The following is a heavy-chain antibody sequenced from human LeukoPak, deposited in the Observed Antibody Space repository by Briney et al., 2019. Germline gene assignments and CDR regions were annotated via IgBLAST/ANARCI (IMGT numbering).Heavy chain of an antibody. CDR1: GGTVSRYP. D-gene: IGHD2-2*02. J-gene: IGHJ5*02. CDR2: IIPIFGTA. V-gene: IGHV1-69*13. CDR3: ARDRPGRYCSTISCYSASPFDP. Sequence: AASVKVSSKASGGTVSRYPISWVRQAPGQGLEWMGGIIPIFGTANYAQKFQGRVTITADESTSTAYMELSSLRSEDTAVYYCARDRPGRYCSTISCYSASPFDPWGQGTLVTVSS.